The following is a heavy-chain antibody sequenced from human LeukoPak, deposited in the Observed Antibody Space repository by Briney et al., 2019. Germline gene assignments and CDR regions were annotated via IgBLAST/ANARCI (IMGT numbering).Heavy chain of an antibody. J-gene: IGHJ5*02. D-gene: IGHD3-16*02. V-gene: IGHV3-33*01. CDR3: ARGPKRGSYRYNWFDP. CDR2: IWYDGGNK. Sequence: GGSLRLSCAASGFTFSSYGMHWVRQAPGKGLEWVAVIWYDGGNKYYADSVKGRFTISRDNSKNTLYLQMNSLRAEDTAVYYCARGPKRGSYRYNWFDPWGQGTLVTVSS. CDR1: GFTFSSYG.